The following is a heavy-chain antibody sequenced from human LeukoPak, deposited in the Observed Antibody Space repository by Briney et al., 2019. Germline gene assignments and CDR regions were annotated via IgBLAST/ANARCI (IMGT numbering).Heavy chain of an antibody. V-gene: IGHV1-8*02. CDR2: MNPNSGNT. J-gene: IGHJ5*02. CDR3: ARGSGPYCGSTSCPRGQRWFDP. CDR1: GYIFTAYY. Sequence: ASVKVSCKASGYIFTAYYMYWVRQAPGQGLEWMGWMNPNSGNTGYAQKFQGRVTMTRSNSISTAYMELSSLRSEDTAVYYCARGSGPYCGSTSCPRGQRWFDPWGQGTLVTVSS. D-gene: IGHD2-2*01.